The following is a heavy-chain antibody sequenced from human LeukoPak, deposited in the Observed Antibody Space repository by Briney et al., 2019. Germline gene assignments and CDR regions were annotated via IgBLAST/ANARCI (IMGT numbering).Heavy chain of an antibody. CDR1: GGSVSSGCNY. CDR2: IYYSGST. J-gene: IGHJ6*02. CDR3: ASGDIVAVPAAGKSYYYYFGMDV. D-gene: IGHD2-2*01. V-gene: IGHV4-61*01. Sequence: PSETLSLTCTVSGGSVSSGCNYWIWIRQPPGKGLEWIRYIYYSGSTNYNPSLKSRVTISVDTSKNQFSLKLSTVTAADTAVYYCASGDIVAVPAAGKSYYYYFGMDVWGQGTTVTVSS.